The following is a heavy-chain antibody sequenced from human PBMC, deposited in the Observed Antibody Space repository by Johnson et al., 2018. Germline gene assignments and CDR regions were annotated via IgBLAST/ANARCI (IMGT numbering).Heavy chain of an antibody. CDR1: GFTFSNAW. CDR3: VTGGYFLDY. V-gene: IGHV3-15*07. D-gene: IGHD3-3*01. J-gene: IGHJ4*02. CDR2: IKSKVDGGTI. Sequence: EVQLLESGGGLVKPGGSLRLSCATSGFTFSNAWMNWVRQAPGKGLEWVAHIKSKVDGGTIEYAAPVKCRFIISRDDSKNTVYLQMNSLKTEDTAVYYCVTGGYFLDYWGQGTLVTVSS.